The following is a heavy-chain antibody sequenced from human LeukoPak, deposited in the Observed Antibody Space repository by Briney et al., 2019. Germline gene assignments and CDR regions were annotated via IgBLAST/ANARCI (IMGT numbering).Heavy chain of an antibody. V-gene: IGHV1-2*02. D-gene: IGHD5-18*01. CDR2: ISPNSGGT. J-gene: IGHJ4*02. Sequence: GASVKVSFKASGYTFTGYYMHWVRQAPGQGLEWMGWISPNSGGTKYAQRFQGRVAMTRDTSISTVYMELSSLTSDDTAVYYCARGERGYTYGQLADWGQGTLVTVSS. CDR1: GYTFTGYY. CDR3: ARGERGYTYGQLAD.